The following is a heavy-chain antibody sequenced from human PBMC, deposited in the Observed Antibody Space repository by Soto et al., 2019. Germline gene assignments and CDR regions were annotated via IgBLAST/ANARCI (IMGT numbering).Heavy chain of an antibody. CDR3: ARDPIVGAYYFDY. D-gene: IGHD1-26*01. Sequence: VASVKVSCKASGGTFSSYAISWVRQAPGQGLEWMGGIIPIFGTANYAQKFQGRVTITADESTSTAYMELSSLRSEDTAVYYCARDPIVGAYYFDYWGQGTLVTVSS. V-gene: IGHV1-69*13. CDR1: GGTFSSYA. J-gene: IGHJ4*02. CDR2: IIPIFGTA.